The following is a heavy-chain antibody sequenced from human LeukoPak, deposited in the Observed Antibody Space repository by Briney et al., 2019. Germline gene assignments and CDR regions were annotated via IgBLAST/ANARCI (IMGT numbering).Heavy chain of an antibody. CDR3: ARAGGYDILTGYYPITEYFQH. CDR2: IIPILGIA. CDR1: GGTFSSYA. Sequence: GASVKVSCKASGGTFSSYAISWVRQAPGQGLEWMGRIIPILGIANYAQKFQGRVTITADKSTNTAYMELTSLRSEDTAVYYCARAGGYDILTGYYPITEYFQHWGQGTLVTVSS. D-gene: IGHD3-9*01. V-gene: IGHV1-69*04. J-gene: IGHJ1*01.